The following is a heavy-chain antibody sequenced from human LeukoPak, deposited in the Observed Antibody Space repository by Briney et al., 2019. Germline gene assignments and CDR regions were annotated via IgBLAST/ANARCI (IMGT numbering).Heavy chain of an antibody. D-gene: IGHD3-10*01. V-gene: IGHV4-61*08. CDR1: SVSVSNGGYY. CDR2: IYYTGSA. J-gene: IGHJ4*02. Sequence: MASETLSLTCTVSSVSVSNGGYYWSWLRQPPGKALEWIGYIYYTGSAYYNPSLGGRVTLSVDTSKNQFSVKLSSVTAADTAVYYCARSRNYYGSGDYWGQGTLVTVSS. CDR3: ARSRNYYGSGDY.